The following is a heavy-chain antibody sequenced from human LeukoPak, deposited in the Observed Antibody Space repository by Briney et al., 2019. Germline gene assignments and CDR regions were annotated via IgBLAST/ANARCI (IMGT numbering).Heavy chain of an antibody. CDR3: AKGIVGASPPFDY. CDR2: IRYDGSNK. Sequence: VGSLRLSCAASGFTFSSYGMHWVRQAPGKGLEWVAVIRYDGSNKYYADSVKGRFTISRDNSKNTLYLQMNSLRAEDTAVYYCAKGIVGASPPFDYWGQGTLVTVSS. J-gene: IGHJ4*02. D-gene: IGHD1-26*01. CDR1: GFTFSSYG. V-gene: IGHV3-30*02.